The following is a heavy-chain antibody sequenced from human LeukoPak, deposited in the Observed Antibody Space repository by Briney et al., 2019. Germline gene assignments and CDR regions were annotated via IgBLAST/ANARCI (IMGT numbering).Heavy chain of an antibody. CDR3: ARERADSSGFGGAFDI. D-gene: IGHD3-22*01. V-gene: IGHV3-66*01. J-gene: IGHJ3*02. CDR2: IYSGGST. Sequence: GGSLRLSCAASGFTVSSNYMSWVRQAPGKGLEWVSVIYSGGSTYYADSVKGRFTISRDNSKNTLYLQMNSLRAEDTAVYYCARERADSSGFGGAFDIWGQGTMVTVSS. CDR1: GFTVSSNY.